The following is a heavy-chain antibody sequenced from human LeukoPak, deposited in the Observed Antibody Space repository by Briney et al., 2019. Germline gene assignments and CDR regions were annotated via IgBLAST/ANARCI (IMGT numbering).Heavy chain of an antibody. V-gene: IGHV3-30*02. Sequence: GGSLRLSCAASGFTFSSFGMHWVRQAPGKGLEWVAFIRSDGSNKYSADSVKGRFTISRDNSENTVSLQMNSLRAEDTAEYYCAKDRRAQDCDYWGQGTLVTVSS. CDR1: GFTFSSFG. CDR3: AKDRRAQDCDY. CDR2: IRSDGSNK. J-gene: IGHJ4*02.